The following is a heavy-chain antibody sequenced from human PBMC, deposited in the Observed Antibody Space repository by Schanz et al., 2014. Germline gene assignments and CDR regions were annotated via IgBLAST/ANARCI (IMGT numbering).Heavy chain of an antibody. CDR3: ARDLTVDTGYVVHDYYYGMDV. D-gene: IGHD5-12*01. Sequence: QVQLVQSGAEVKKPGSPVKVSCKSSGGTFSSYAISWVRQAPGQGLEWMGRIIPILGIATYAQKFQGRLTITADKSTSTAYMELSSLRSEDTAMYYCARDLTVDTGYVVHDYYYGMDVWGQGTTVTVSS. CDR1: GGTFSSYA. J-gene: IGHJ6*02. CDR2: IIPILGIA. V-gene: IGHV1-69*04.